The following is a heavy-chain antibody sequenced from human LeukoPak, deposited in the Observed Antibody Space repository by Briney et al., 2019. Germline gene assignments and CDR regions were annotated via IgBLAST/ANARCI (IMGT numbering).Heavy chain of an antibody. CDR1: GFTFSRYS. J-gene: IGHJ4*02. CDR2: IDRRGDRT. D-gene: IGHD2-8*02. CDR3: VKEGLLGGYYFDL. V-gene: IGHV3-23*01. Sequence: GGSLRLSCAPSGFTFSRYSMAWVRQAPGRGLDWVSTIDRRGDRTFYADSVRGRFTISRDNSQNMVFLQMNNLGADDTAVYYCVKEGLLGGYYFDLWGQGTPVTVSS.